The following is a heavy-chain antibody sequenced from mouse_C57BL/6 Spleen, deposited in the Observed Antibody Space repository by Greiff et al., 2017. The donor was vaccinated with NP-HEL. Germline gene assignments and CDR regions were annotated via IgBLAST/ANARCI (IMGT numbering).Heavy chain of an antibody. CDR1: GYTFTSYW. CDR3: ASLYALGGFAY. CDR2: IDPSDSYT. Sequence: QVQLQQSGAELVMPGASVKLSCKASGYTFTSYWMHWVKQRPGQGLEWIGEIDPSDSYTNYNQKFKGKSTLTVDKSSSTAYMQLSSLTSEDSAVYYCASLYALGGFAYWGQGTLVTVSA. D-gene: IGHD1-1*01. J-gene: IGHJ3*01. V-gene: IGHV1-69*01.